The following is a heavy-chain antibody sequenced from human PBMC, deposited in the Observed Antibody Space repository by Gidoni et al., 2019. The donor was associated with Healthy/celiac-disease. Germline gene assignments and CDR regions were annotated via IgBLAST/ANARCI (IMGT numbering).Heavy chain of an antibody. Sequence: EVQLVESGGGLVQPGGSLRLSCAASGSTFSSYEMNWVRQAPGKGLEWVSYISSSGSTIYYADSVKGRFTISRDNAKNSLYLQMNSLRAEDTAVYYCARKYYDSSGYFDYWGQGTLVTVSS. CDR2: ISSSGSTI. J-gene: IGHJ4*02. CDR3: ARKYYDSSGYFDY. CDR1: GSTFSSYE. D-gene: IGHD3-22*01. V-gene: IGHV3-48*03.